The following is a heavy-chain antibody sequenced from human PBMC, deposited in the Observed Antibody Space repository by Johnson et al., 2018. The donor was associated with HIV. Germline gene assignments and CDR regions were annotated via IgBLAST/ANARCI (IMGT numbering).Heavy chain of an antibody. V-gene: IGHV3-30*02. CDR2: IRYDGSNK. D-gene: IGHD7-27*01. Sequence: QVQLVESGGGVVQPGGSLRLSCAASGFTFSSYGMHWVRQAPGKGLEWVAFIRYDGSNKYYADSVKGRFTISRDNSKNTLYLQMNSLRAEDTAVYYCAKINWGRDAFDIWGQGTMVTVSS. CDR3: AKINWGRDAFDI. CDR1: GFTFSSYG. J-gene: IGHJ3*02.